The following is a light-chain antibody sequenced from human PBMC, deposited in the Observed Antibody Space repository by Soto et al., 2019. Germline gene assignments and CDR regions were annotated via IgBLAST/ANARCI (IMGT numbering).Light chain of an antibody. CDR1: QDIGNY. Sequence: DIQMTQSPSSLSASVGDRITITCQASQDIGNYVNWYQQKPGKAPKLMIYDASALESGVPSRFSGSGSGADFTFTISSLQPEDFATYSCLQYYNVPITFGRGTRLEIK. CDR2: DAS. V-gene: IGKV1-33*01. CDR3: LQYYNVPIT. J-gene: IGKJ5*01.